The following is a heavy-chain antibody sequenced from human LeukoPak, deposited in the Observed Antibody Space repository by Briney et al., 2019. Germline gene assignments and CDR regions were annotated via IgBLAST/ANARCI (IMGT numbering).Heavy chain of an antibody. CDR2: IWYDGSNK. CDR3: ARDLGGGNAFDY. J-gene: IGHJ4*02. CDR1: GFTFSSYG. Sequence: GGSPRLSCAASGFTFSSYGMHWVRQAPGKGLEWVAVIWYDGSNKYYADSVKGRFTISRDNSKNTLYLQMNSLRAEDTAVYYCARDLGGGNAFDYWGQGTLVTVSS. D-gene: IGHD4-23*01. V-gene: IGHV3-33*01.